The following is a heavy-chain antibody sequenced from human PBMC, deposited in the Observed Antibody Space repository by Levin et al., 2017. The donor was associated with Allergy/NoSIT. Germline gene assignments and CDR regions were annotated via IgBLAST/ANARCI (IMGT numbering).Heavy chain of an antibody. J-gene: IGHJ2*01. Sequence: ETLSLTCAASGFTLSSYSMNWLRQAPGKGLEWLSYISSSSSPIYYADSVKGRFTISRDNAKNSLYLQMNNLRVEDTAVYYCARDAYSPYWYFDLWGRGTPVTVSS. D-gene: IGHD5-18*01. CDR2: ISSSSSPI. V-gene: IGHV3-48*01. CDR1: GFTLSSYS. CDR3: ARDAYSPYWYFDL.